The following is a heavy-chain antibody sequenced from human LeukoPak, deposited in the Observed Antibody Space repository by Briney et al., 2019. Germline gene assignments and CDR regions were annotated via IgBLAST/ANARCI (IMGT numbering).Heavy chain of an antibody. V-gene: IGHV1-46*01. J-gene: IGHJ4*02. CDR1: GYTFTSYY. Sequence: ASVKVSCKASGYTFTSYYMHWVRQAPGRGLEWMGIINPSGGSTSYAQKFQGRVTMTRDTSTSTVYMELSSLRSEDTAVYYCASRNDYYDSSGYYPFDYWGQGTLVTVSS. CDR3: ASRNDYYDSSGYYPFDY. D-gene: IGHD3-22*01. CDR2: INPSGGST.